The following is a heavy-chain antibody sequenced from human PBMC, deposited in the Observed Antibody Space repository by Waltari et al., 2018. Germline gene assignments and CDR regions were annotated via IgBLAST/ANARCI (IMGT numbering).Heavy chain of an antibody. Sequence: QVQLQESGPGLVKPSGTLSLICAVSGDSVTTSPYYWTWIRQPPGKGLEYIGYISHSGSTNYKPSLERRVTISVDISKNHFSVKVGSVIAADTAVYYCARGPVRLYDSSGFFSTWGQGTPVTVSS. CDR2: ISHSGST. D-gene: IGHD3-22*01. CDR1: GDSVTTSPYY. CDR3: ARGPVRLYDSSGFFST. J-gene: IGHJ4*02. V-gene: IGHV4-61*03.